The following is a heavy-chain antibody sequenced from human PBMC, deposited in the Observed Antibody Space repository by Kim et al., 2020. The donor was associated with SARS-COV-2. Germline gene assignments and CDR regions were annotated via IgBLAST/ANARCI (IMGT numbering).Heavy chain of an antibody. Sequence: RRPYHTPSLKGRITISADPSKHPFSLTLTSVTTADTAVYYCATAAGDAFDIWGQGTMVTVSS. J-gene: IGHJ3*02. D-gene: IGHD6-13*01. V-gene: IGHV4-30-2*05. CDR3: ATAAGDAFDI. CDR2: RRP.